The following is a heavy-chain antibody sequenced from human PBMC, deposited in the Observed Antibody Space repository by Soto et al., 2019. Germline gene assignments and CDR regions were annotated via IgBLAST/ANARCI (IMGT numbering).Heavy chain of an antibody. CDR1: GGSISSGGYY. J-gene: IGHJ5*02. Sequence: PSETLSLTCTVYGGSISSGGYYWSWIRQHPGKGLEWIGYIYYSGSTYYNPSLKSRVTISVDTSKNQFSLKLSSVTAADTAVYYCAREAYCSSTSCYDWFDPWGQGTLVTVSS. D-gene: IGHD2-2*01. V-gene: IGHV4-31*03. CDR2: IYYSGST. CDR3: AREAYCSSTSCYDWFDP.